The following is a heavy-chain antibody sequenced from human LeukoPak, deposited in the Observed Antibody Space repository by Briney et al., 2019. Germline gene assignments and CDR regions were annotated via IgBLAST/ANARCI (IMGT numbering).Heavy chain of an antibody. CDR1: GDYLSSYY. J-gene: IGHJ6*02. D-gene: IGHD3-10*01. CDR2: ITHSGDT. V-gene: IGHV4-34*01. CDR3: ASGRGGSIRNGMDV. Sequence: SETLSLTCAVYGDYLSSYYWSWVRQPPGRGLEWIGEITHSGDTNYTTSLESRVTISVDTSQNQIYLKLGSVAVADTAVYYCASGRGGSIRNGMDVWDQGTTVTVSS.